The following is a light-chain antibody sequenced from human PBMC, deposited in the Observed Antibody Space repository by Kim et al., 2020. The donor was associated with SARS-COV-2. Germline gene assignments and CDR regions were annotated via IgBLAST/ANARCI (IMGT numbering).Light chain of an antibody. V-gene: IGLV3-19*01. J-gene: IGLJ1*01. CDR1: SLRSYY. Sequence: SSELTQDPAVSVALGQTVRITCQGDSLRSYYASWYQQKPGQAPVLVIYGKNNRPSGIPDRFSGSSSGNTASLTITGAQAEDEADYCCNSRDSSGNHLYVFGTGTKVTVL. CDR3: NSRDSSGNHLYV. CDR2: GKN.